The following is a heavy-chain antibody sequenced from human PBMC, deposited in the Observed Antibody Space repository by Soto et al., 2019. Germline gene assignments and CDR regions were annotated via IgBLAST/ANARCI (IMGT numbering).Heavy chain of an antibody. D-gene: IGHD2-2*01. Sequence: QLQLQESGPGLVKPSETLSLTCTVSGGSISSSSYYWGWIRQPPGKGLEWIGSIYYSGSTYYNPSXXSRVTISVDTXXNXFXXKLSSVTAADTAVYYCARHPIVVVPAAMVYWYFDLWGRGTLVTVSS. J-gene: IGHJ2*01. CDR1: GGSISSSSYY. CDR3: ARHPIVVVPAAMVYWYFDL. V-gene: IGHV4-39*01. CDR2: IYYSGST.